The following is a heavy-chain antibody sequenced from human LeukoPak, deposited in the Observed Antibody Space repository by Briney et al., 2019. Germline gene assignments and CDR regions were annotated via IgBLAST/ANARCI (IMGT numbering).Heavy chain of an antibody. CDR1: GLTFSRYW. J-gene: IGHJ4*02. Sequence: PGGSLLLSCAASGLTFSRYWLTWVRQAPGKGLEWVANINQDGSEKNYVDSVKGRFTISRDNAKSSLYLRMNSLRDEDTAVYHCVSRGCTANACFVSSFNCFDHWGQGSLVTVSS. CDR2: INQDGSEK. D-gene: IGHD2-8*02. V-gene: IGHV3-7*03. CDR3: VSRGCTANACFVSSFNCFDH.